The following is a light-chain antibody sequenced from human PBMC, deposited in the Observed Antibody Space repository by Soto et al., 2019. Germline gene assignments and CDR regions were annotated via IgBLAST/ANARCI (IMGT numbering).Light chain of an antibody. J-gene: IGKJ5*01. CDR2: GAS. V-gene: IGKV3-15*01. CDR1: QGVSRK. Sequence: DIVMTQSPATLSVAPGERVTFSCRASQGVSRKLAWYQHKPGQAPRLLISGASTGATGIPARFSGSGSGTEFTLTISSLQPEDFATYYCQQHGQWPITFGQGTRLEIK. CDR3: QQHGQWPIT.